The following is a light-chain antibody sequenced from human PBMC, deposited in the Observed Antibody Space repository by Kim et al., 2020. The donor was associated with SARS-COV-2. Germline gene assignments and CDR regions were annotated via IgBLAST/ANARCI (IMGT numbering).Light chain of an antibody. J-gene: IGKJ1*01. V-gene: IGKV1-16*01. CDR3: QQYKSYPPT. Sequence: ASVVDSLAISCRARQGINNYLAWFQQKPGKAPKSLIYAASSLQSGVPSRFSGSGSGTDFTLTIISLQPEDFATYYCQQYKSYPPTFGQVTKVDIK. CDR1: QGINNY. CDR2: AAS.